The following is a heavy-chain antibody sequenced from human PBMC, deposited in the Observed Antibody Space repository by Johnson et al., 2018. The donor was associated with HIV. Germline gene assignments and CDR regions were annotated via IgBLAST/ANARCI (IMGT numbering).Heavy chain of an antibody. V-gene: IGHV3-43*01. J-gene: IGHJ3*02. CDR3: AKDIVYGVYGSQGAFHI. Sequence: VQLVESGGVVVQPGGSLRLSCAASGFTFDDYTMHWVRQAPGKGLEWVSLISWDGGSTYYADSVKGRFTISRDNSKNSLYLQMNGLRPEDTGIYYCAKDIVYGVYGSQGAFHIWGRGTMVKVSS. CDR2: ISWDGGST. CDR1: GFTFDDYT. D-gene: IGHD4-17*01.